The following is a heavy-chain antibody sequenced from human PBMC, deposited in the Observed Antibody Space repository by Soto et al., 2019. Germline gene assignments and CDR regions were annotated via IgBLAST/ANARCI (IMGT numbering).Heavy chain of an antibody. J-gene: IGHJ6*02. V-gene: IGHV1-2*04. Sequence: QVQLVQSGAEVKKPGASVKVSCKASGYTFTGYYMHWVRPAPGQGLEWMGWINPNSGGTNYAQKFQGWVTMTRDTSISRGYMELSRLRSDETAVYYCARGDSSSFYYYDGMDVWGQGTTVTVSS. CDR3: ARGDSSSFYYYDGMDV. CDR1: GYTFTGYY. CDR2: INPNSGGT. D-gene: IGHD6-6*01.